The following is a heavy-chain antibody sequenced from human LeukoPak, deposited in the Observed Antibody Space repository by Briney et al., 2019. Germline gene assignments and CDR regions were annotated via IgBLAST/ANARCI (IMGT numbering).Heavy chain of an antibody. CDR3: ARDEDGDYIFDY. CDR2: ISGSSNTI. D-gene: IGHD4-17*01. CDR1: GFTFSNYE. J-gene: IGHJ4*02. V-gene: IGHV3-48*03. Sequence: PGGSLRLSCAASGFTFSNYEMNWVRQAPGKGLEWVGYISGSSNTIHYAESVKGRFTISRDNSKNSLYLQMNSLRAEDTAVYYCARDEDGDYIFDYWGQGGLVTVSS.